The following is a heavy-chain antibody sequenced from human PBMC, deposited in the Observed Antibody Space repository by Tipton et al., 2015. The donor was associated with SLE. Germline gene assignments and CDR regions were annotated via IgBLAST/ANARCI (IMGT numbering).Heavy chain of an antibody. CDR1: GGSISSGGYY. V-gene: IGHV4-39*07. CDR2: IHYSGST. D-gene: IGHD1-14*01. J-gene: IGHJ2*01. Sequence: TLSLTCNVSGGSISSGGYYWSWIRQPPGKGLEWIGSIHYSGSTYDNPSFKSRVTISVDTSKNQFSLKLSSVTAADTAVYYCARDCDFRNAFDLWGRGTLVTVSS. CDR3: ARDCDFRNAFDL.